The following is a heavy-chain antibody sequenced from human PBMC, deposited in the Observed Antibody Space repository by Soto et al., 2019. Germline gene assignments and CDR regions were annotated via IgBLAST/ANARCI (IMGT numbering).Heavy chain of an antibody. CDR1: GVSFSGYY. Sequence: SETLSLTCAVYGVSFSGYYWSWIRQPPGKGLEWIGEINHSGSTNYNPSLKSRVTISVDTSKNQFSLKLSSVTAADTAVYYCARDYAVTYYFWFDPWGQGTLVTVSS. V-gene: IGHV4-34*01. CDR2: INHSGST. CDR3: ARDYAVTYYFWFDP. J-gene: IGHJ5*02. D-gene: IGHD1-26*01.